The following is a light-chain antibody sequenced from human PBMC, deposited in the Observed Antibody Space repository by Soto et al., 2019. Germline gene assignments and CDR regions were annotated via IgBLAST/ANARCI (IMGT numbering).Light chain of an antibody. CDR1: NIGSKS. CDR3: QVSNSSSDHV. CDR2: DDS. Sequence: SYELTQPPSVSVAPGRTARITGGGNNIGSKSVHCYQQKRGQAPVLGVYDDSDRPSGIPERFSAYNAGNTATLTISRLEAGDEADDYGQVSNSSSDHVFGKGTKVTV. V-gene: IGLV3-21*03. J-gene: IGLJ1*01.